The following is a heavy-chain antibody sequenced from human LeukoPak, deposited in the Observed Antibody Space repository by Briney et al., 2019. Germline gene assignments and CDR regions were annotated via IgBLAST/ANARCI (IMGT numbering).Heavy chain of an antibody. CDR2: IRESDGRT. V-gene: IGHV3-23*01. D-gene: IGHD5-18*01. J-gene: IGHJ1*01. Sequence: GGSLRLSCAASGFTFSSYAMTWVRQAPGKGLEWVSGIRESDGRTYYADSVKGRFTISRDNSKSTLYLQLSSLRPEDTAVYYCVITLGIQAREYF. CDR1: GFTFSSYA. CDR3: VITLGIQAREYF.